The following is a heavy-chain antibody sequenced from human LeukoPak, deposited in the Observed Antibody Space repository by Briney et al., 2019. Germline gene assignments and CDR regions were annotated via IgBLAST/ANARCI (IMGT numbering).Heavy chain of an antibody. CDR3: AKYTNWVAGDV. V-gene: IGHV3-7*01. CDR1: GFDFGKSW. Sequence: GGSLRLSCAASGFDFGKSWMTWVRQAPGQGPEWVAAIKEDGSEDDYLDSVKGRFTISRDNAKNSLYLQMNSLRVEDTAVYYCAKYTNWVAGDVWGQGTTVSVSS. CDR2: IKEDGSED. J-gene: IGHJ6*02. D-gene: IGHD1-1*01.